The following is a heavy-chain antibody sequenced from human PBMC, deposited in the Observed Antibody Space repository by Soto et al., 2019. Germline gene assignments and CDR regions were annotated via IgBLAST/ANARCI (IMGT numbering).Heavy chain of an antibody. D-gene: IGHD3-9*01. CDR1: GFTFSSYW. V-gene: IGHV3-7*01. Sequence: GGSLRLSCAASGFTFSSYWMSWVRQAPGKGLEWVANIKQDGSEKYYVDSVKGRFTISRDNAKNSLYLQMNSLRAEDTAVYYCARDFDWLLTHAFDIWGQGTMVTVSS. CDR2: IKQDGSEK. CDR3: ARDFDWLLTHAFDI. J-gene: IGHJ3*02.